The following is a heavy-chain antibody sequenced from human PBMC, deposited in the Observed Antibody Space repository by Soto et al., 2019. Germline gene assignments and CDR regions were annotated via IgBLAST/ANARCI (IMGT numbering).Heavy chain of an antibody. D-gene: IGHD6-13*01. CDR3: AKDADYSSSWYSLFGP. CDR1: GFTFSSYA. CDR2: ISGSGGST. J-gene: IGHJ5*02. Sequence: QPGGSVRLSCAASGFTFSSYAMSWVRQAPGKGLEWVSAISGSGGSTYYADSVKGRFTISRDNSKNTLYLQMNSLRAEDTAVYYCAKDADYSSSWYSLFGPWGQGTLVTVSS. V-gene: IGHV3-23*01.